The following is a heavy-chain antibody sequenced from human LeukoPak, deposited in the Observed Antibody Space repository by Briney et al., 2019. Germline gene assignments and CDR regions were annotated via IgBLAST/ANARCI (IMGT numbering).Heavy chain of an antibody. CDR2: ISAYNGNT. J-gene: IGHJ4*02. Sequence: GGSVKVSCKASGYTFTSYGISWVRQAPGQGLEWMGWISAYNGNTNYAQKRHGRATMTTDTTTSTAYKELRSLRSAHTSVYYCARVGGNGDYFDYWGQGTLVTVSS. CDR3: ARVGGNGDYFDY. V-gene: IGHV1-18*01. CDR1: GYTFTSYG. D-gene: IGHD3-16*01.